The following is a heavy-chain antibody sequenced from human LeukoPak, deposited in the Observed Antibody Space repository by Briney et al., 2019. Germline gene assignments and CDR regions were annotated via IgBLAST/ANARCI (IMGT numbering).Heavy chain of an antibody. D-gene: IGHD3-22*01. CDR2: MSSDGNAM. CDR1: GFTFTAYL. Sequence: GGSLRLSCAASGFTFTAYLIHWVRQAPGKGLEWVAVMSSDGNAMFYADSVKGRFTISRDNSKNTLYLQMNSLRAEDTAVCYCVRESEYYFDHSASFDYWGQGTLVTVSS. CDR3: VRESEYYFDHSASFDY. J-gene: IGHJ4*02. V-gene: IGHV3-30-3*01.